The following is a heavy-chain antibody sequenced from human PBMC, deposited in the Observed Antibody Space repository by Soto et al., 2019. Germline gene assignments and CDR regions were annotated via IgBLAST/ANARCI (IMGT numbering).Heavy chain of an antibody. V-gene: IGHV3-11*01. CDR3: AKPLSLYGSSYLDY. Sequence: PGGSLRLSCAASGFSFSDYYMSWIRQAPGKGLEWVSYISSSGDTKLYAESVKGRFTISRDNARNSLHLEMNSLRAEDTAVYYCAKPLSLYGSSYLDYWAQGTLVTVSS. CDR1: GFSFSDYY. CDR2: ISSSGDTK. J-gene: IGHJ4*02. D-gene: IGHD6-13*01.